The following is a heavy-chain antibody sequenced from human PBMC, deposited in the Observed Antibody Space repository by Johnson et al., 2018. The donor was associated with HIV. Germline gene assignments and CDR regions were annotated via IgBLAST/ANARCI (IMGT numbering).Heavy chain of an antibody. D-gene: IGHD2-21*01. V-gene: IGHV3-9*01. J-gene: IGHJ3*02. CDR3: ARDSLDGEYAFDI. Sequence: VQLVESGGGLVQPGRSLRLSCAASGFSFDDYGMHWVRQVPGKGLEWVSGISWNSGTIGYGDSVKGRFTISRDSYKNTLYLQMNSLRAEDTAVYFCARDSLDGEYAFDIWGQGTMLTVSS. CDR1: GFSFDDYG. CDR2: ISWNSGTI.